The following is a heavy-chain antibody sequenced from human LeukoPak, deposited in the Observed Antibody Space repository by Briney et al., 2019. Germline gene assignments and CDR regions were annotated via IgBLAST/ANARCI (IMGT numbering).Heavy chain of an antibody. CDR1: GDSIRSYY. CDR3: VGAPNQYYLDY. J-gene: IGHJ4*02. V-gene: IGHV4-4*07. CDR2: VYTSGSP. Sequence: SETLSLTCTVSGDSIRSYYWSWIRLPAGKGLEWIGRVYTSGSPNYNPSLKSRVTMSFDTSKNQFSLRLRSVTASDTAVYFCVGAPNQYYLDYWGQGTLVAVSS. D-gene: IGHD3-16*01.